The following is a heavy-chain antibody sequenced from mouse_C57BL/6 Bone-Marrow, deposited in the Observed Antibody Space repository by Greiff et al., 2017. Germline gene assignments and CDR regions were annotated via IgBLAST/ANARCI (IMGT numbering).Heavy chain of an antibody. V-gene: IGHV1-64*01. J-gene: IGHJ4*01. CDR3: ARNGSSYYAMDY. D-gene: IGHD1-1*01. CDR2: IHPNSGST. Sequence: QVQLQQPGAELVKPGASVKLSCKASGYTFTSYWMHWVKQRPGQGLEWIGMIHPNSGSTNYNEKFKSKATLTVDKSSSTAYMQLSSLTSEGSAVYYCARNGSSYYAMDYWGQGTSVTVSS. CDR1: GYTFTSYW.